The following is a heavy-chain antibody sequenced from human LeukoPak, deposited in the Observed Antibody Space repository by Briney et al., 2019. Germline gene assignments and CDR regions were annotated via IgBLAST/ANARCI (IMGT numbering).Heavy chain of an antibody. Sequence: PGGSLRLSCAASGFTFSSYSMNWVRQAPGKGLEWVSAISGSGGSTYYADSVKGRFTISRDNSKNTLYLQMNSLRAEDTAVYYCAKDRASGSLHDAFDIWGQGTMVTVSS. CDR3: AKDRASGSLHDAFDI. J-gene: IGHJ3*02. V-gene: IGHV3-23*01. CDR1: GFTFSSYS. CDR2: ISGSGGST. D-gene: IGHD1-26*01.